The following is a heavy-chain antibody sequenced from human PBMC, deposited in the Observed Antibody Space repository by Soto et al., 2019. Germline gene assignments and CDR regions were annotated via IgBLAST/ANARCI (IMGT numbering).Heavy chain of an antibody. D-gene: IGHD3-9*01. CDR3: AKDRRHAGLVIFFDY. Sequence: EVQLLESGGGLVQPGGSLRLSCAGSGFTFSSYAMSWVRQAPGKGLEWVSNISGSGSSTYYADSVKGRFTISRDNSKNTLYLQMNSLRAEDTAVYYCAKDRRHAGLVIFFDYWGQGTLGTVSS. J-gene: IGHJ4*02. CDR2: ISGSGSST. CDR1: GFTFSSYA. V-gene: IGHV3-23*01.